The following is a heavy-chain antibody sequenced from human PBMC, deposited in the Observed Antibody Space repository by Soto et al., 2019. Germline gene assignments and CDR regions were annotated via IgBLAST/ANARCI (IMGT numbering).Heavy chain of an antibody. CDR1: GITISNYP. CDR3: VKDDGGYPSTAPH. CDR2: ISGSGDRT. Sequence: EVQLLESGGGLVQPGGSLRLSCAASGITISNYPMSWVRQAPGKGLDWVSGISGSGDRTYYADSAEGRFTISKDISRNSLSLQLDSLGVEDPAVYFCVKDDGGYPSTAPHWGQGTLVTVSS. D-gene: IGHD3-22*01. V-gene: IGHV3-23*01. J-gene: IGHJ4*02.